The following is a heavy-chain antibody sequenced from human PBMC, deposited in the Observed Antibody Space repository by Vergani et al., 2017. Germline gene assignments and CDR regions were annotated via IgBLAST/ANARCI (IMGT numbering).Heavy chain of an antibody. Sequence: QVQLQQWGAGLLKPSETLSLTCAVYGGSFSGYYWSWIRQPPGKGLEWIGEINHSGSTNYNPSLKSRVTILVDTSKNQFSQKLSPRTDADTAVYYCARQMVRRSKAHYGIDVWGQGTTVTVSS. CDR1: GGSFSGYY. D-gene: IGHD3-10*01. CDR2: INHSGST. J-gene: IGHJ6*02. CDR3: ARQMVRRSKAHYGIDV. V-gene: IGHV4-34*01.